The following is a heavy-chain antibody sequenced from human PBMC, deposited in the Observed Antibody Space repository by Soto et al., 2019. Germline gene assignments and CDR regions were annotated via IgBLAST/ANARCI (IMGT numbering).Heavy chain of an antibody. J-gene: IGHJ5*02. V-gene: IGHV3-23*01. CDR1: GFPFSSYA. CDR2: ISGSGGST. Sequence: GGSLRLSCAASGFPFSSYAMSWVRQAPGKGLEWVSAISGSGGSTYYADSVKGRFTISRDNSKNTLYLQMNSLRAEDTAVYYCAKNIVATIKRSGWFDPWGQGTLVTVSS. CDR3: AKNIVATIKRSGWFDP. D-gene: IGHD5-12*01.